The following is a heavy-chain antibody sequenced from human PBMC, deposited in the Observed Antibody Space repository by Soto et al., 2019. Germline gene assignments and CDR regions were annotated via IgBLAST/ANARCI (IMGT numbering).Heavy chain of an antibody. D-gene: IGHD3-22*01. CDR3: AKTSRITMIVVVPYYFDY. CDR2: ISGSGGST. V-gene: IGHV3-23*01. CDR1: GFTFSSYA. Sequence: GSLRLSCAASGFTFSSYAMSWVRQAPGKGLEWVSAISGSGGSTYYADSVKGRFTISRDNSKNTLYLQMNSLRAEDTAVYYCAKTSRITMIVVVPYYFDYWGQGTLVTVSS. J-gene: IGHJ4*02.